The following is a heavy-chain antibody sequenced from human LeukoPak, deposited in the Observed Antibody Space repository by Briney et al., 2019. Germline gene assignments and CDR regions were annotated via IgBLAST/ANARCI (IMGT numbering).Heavy chain of an antibody. V-gene: IGHV3-30*18. Sequence: GGSLRLSCAASGFTFSSYAMSWVRQAPGKGLEWVAVISYDGSNKYYADSVKGRFTISRDNSKNTLYLQMNSLRAEDTAVYYCAKDYYDSSGYYSYYYYYGMDVWGQGTTVTVSS. CDR3: AKDYYDSSGYYSYYYYYGMDV. D-gene: IGHD3-22*01. CDR1: GFTFSSYA. CDR2: ISYDGSNK. J-gene: IGHJ6*02.